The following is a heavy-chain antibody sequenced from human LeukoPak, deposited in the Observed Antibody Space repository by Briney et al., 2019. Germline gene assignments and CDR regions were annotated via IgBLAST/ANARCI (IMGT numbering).Heavy chain of an antibody. D-gene: IGHD4-23*01. CDR2: IHYSGST. CDR1: GGSISNYY. V-gene: IGHV4-59*01. J-gene: IGHJ6*02. Sequence: SETLSLTCTVSGGSISNYYWSWIRQPPGKGLEWIGYIHYSGSTNYDPSLKSRVTISVDTSKNQLSLKLTSMTAADTAVYYCARELGATVVNYGMDVWGQGTTVTVSS. CDR3: ARELGATVVNYGMDV.